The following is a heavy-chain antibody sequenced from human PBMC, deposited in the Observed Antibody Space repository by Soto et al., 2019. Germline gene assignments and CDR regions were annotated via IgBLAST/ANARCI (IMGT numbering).Heavy chain of an antibody. Sequence: SETLSLICTVSGGSISSTDYYWSWIRQPPGKGLEWIGYIYYSGGTYYNPSLKSRVTMSVDTSKNQFSLRLNSVTAADTAMYYCAIYYDNRGYSEAFDIWGQGTMVTVSS. V-gene: IGHV4-30-4*01. CDR3: AIYYDNRGYSEAFDI. CDR1: GGSISSTDYY. J-gene: IGHJ3*02. CDR2: IYYSGGT. D-gene: IGHD3-22*01.